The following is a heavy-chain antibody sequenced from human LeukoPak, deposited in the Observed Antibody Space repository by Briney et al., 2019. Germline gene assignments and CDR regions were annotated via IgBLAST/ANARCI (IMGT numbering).Heavy chain of an antibody. CDR3: AKDRSTTWSFDY. D-gene: IGHD6-13*01. Sequence: GRSLRLSCAASGFTFSFSGMYWVRQAPGKGLDWVAFISGDGSRKYYADSVKGRFTISRDNSKNTLFLQMNSLRTEDTAVYYCAKDRSTTWSFDYWGQGTLVTVSS. CDR1: GFTFSFSG. CDR2: ISGDGSRK. J-gene: IGHJ4*02. V-gene: IGHV3-30*18.